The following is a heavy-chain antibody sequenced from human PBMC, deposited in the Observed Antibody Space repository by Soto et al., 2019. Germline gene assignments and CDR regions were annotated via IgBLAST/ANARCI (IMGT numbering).Heavy chain of an antibody. V-gene: IGHV4-59*08. J-gene: IGHJ4*02. Sequence: SETLSLTCTVSGGSINSYYWSWIRQPPGKGLEWIGYIYYTGNTNYNPSLKSRVTISVDPSKYQFSLKLISVSAADTAVYYCARQGTHDNAADYWGQGTLVPVSS. D-gene: IGHD1-1*01. CDR1: GGSINSYY. CDR3: ARQGTHDNAADY. CDR2: IYYTGNT.